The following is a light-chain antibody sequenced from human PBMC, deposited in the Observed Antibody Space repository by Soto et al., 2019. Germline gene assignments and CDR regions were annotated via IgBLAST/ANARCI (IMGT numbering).Light chain of an antibody. CDR3: HQRSNWPST. Sequence: EIVLTQSPATLSLSPGERATLSCRASQSVSGYLAWYQQKPGQAPRLLIYDTSNRATGIPARFSGSGSGTDFNLTISSLEPEDFAVYYCHQRSNWPSTFGGGTKVEIK. V-gene: IGKV3-11*01. CDR1: QSVSGY. J-gene: IGKJ4*01. CDR2: DTS.